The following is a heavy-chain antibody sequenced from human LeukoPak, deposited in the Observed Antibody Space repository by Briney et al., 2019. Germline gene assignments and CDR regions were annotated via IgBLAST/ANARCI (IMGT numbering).Heavy chain of an antibody. Sequence: ASVKVSCKASGYTFTGYHMHWVRQAPGQGLEWMGRINPNSGDTNYAQKFQGRVTMTRDTSISTAYMDLSRLRSDDTAVYYCARDYPHHGATPFDYWGQGTLVTVSS. V-gene: IGHV1-2*06. D-gene: IGHD1-26*01. CDR2: INPNSGDT. CDR1: GYTFTGYH. J-gene: IGHJ4*02. CDR3: ARDYPHHGATPFDY.